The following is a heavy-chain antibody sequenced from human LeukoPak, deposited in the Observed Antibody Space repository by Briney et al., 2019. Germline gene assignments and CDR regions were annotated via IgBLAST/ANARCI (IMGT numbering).Heavy chain of an antibody. V-gene: IGHV3-9*01. CDR2: TSWNGGSI. CDR3: ARNMDIVVVVAATPGMDV. D-gene: IGHD2-15*01. CDR1: GFTFEDSG. J-gene: IGHJ6*02. Sequence: GGYLRLSCAASGFTFEDSGMHWVRQAPGKGLEWISGTSWNGGSIGYVDSVKGRFTISRDNAKNSLYLQMNSLRAEDTAVYYCARNMDIVVVVAATPGMDVWGQGTTVTVSS.